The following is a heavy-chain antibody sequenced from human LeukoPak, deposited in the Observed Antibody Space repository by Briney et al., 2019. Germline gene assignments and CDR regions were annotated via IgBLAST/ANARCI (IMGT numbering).Heavy chain of an antibody. Sequence: ASVKVSCKASGYTFTSYYMHWVRQAPGQGLEWMGIINPSGGSTSYAQKFQGRVTMTRDTSTSTVYMELSSLRSEDTAVYYCARGIGTVIDTFYFDYWGQGTLVTVSS. CDR2: INPSGGST. J-gene: IGHJ4*02. V-gene: IGHV1-46*01. CDR3: ARGIGTVIDTFYFDY. CDR1: GYTFTSYY. D-gene: IGHD3-3*01.